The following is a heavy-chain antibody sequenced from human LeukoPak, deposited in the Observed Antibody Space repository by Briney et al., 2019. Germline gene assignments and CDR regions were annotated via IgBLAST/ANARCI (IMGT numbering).Heavy chain of an antibody. CDR1: GYSISSGYY. CDR3: ARDLLNYFDY. J-gene: IGHJ4*02. D-gene: IGHD2-8*02. Sequence: PSETLSLTCTVSGYSISSGYYWGWIRQPPGKGLEWLGALYHRGNTYYNPSLESRVTVPVDTSKNQFSLKLSSVTAADTAVYYCARDLLNYFDYWGQGTLVTVSS. CDR2: LYHRGNT. V-gene: IGHV4-38-2*02.